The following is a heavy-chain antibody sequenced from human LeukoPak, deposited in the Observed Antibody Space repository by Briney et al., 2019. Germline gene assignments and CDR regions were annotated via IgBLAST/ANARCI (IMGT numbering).Heavy chain of an antibody. V-gene: IGHV1-18*01. CDR1: GCTFTSYG. D-gene: IGHD3-22*01. CDR2: ISAYNGNT. J-gene: IGHJ4*02. Sequence: ASVKVSCKASGCTFTSYGISWVRQAPGQGLEWMGWISAYNGNTNYAQKLQGRVTMTTDTSTSTAYMELRSLRSDDTAVYYCARDPHTWGTYYYDSSGYYLDYWGQGTLVTVSS. CDR3: ARDPHTWGTYYYDSSGYYLDY.